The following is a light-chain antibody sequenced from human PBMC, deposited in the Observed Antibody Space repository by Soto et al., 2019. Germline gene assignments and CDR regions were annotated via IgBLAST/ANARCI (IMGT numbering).Light chain of an antibody. V-gene: IGKV3-11*01. CDR1: QSINNY. Sequence: VLTQSPATLSLSPGERATLSCRASQSINNYLTWYQQKPGQAPRLLIYDASDRATGIPARFSGSGYGTDFTLTISSLEPEDFAVYYCQQRVHWPPITFGQGTRVEMK. CDR2: DAS. J-gene: IGKJ5*01. CDR3: QQRVHWPPIT.